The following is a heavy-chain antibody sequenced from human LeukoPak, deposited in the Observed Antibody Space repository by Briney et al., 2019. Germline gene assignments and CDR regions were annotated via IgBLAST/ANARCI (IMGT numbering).Heavy chain of an antibody. CDR3: ARDLSAPPHLVTYYYYRDV. CDR1: GFSFSSYS. Sequence: GGSLRLSCVASGFSFSSYSMNWVRQAPGKGLEWVSYISSGSNTIDYADSVKGRFTISRDNAKSSLYLQMNSLRAEDTAVYYCARDLSAPPHLVTYYYYRDVWGKGATVTVSS. CDR2: ISSGSNTI. V-gene: IGHV3-48*01. J-gene: IGHJ6*03. D-gene: IGHD6-13*01.